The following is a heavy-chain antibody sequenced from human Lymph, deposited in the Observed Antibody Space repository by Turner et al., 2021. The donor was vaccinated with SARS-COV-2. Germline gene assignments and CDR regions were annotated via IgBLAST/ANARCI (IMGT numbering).Heavy chain of an antibody. D-gene: IGHD2-15*01. V-gene: IGHV1-24*01. CDR3: ATVLCTGSSCYYYGMDV. J-gene: IGHJ6*02. CDR1: GYTLTELS. Sequence: QVQLVQSGAEVKKPGASVKVSCKVSGYTLTELSMHWVRQAPGKGLEWMGGFDPEDGEIIYAQKFHGRVTMTEDTSTDTAYMELSSLRSEDTAVYYCATVLCTGSSCYYYGMDVWGQGTTVTVSS. CDR2: FDPEDGEI.